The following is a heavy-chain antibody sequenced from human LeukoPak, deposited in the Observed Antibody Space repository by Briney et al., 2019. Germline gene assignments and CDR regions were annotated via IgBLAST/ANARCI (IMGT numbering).Heavy chain of an antibody. Sequence: GGALRLSCAASGFTFSSYAMSWVRQAPGKGLEWVSGVSLYGEITKYADSVKGRFTISRDNSKNTLYLQMNSLRAEDTAVYYCARGRYCSSTSCYADNWFDPWGQGTLVTVSS. CDR1: GFTFSSYA. CDR3: ARGRYCSSTSCYADNWFDP. CDR2: VSLYGEIT. J-gene: IGHJ5*02. D-gene: IGHD2-2*01. V-gene: IGHV3-23*01.